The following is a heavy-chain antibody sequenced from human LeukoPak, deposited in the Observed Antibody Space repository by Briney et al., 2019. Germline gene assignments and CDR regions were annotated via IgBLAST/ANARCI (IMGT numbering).Heavy chain of an antibody. CDR1: GYTFTDYY. CDR2: INPNSGGT. CDR3: ARAISRAVALDY. D-gene: IGHD6-19*01. J-gene: IGHJ4*02. V-gene: IGHV1-2*02. Sequence: GASVKVSCKASGYTFTDYYMHWVRQAPGQGLEWMGWINPNSGGTNYAQKFQGRVTMTRDTSISTAYMELSRLRSDDTAVYYCARAISRAVALDYWGQGTLVTVSS.